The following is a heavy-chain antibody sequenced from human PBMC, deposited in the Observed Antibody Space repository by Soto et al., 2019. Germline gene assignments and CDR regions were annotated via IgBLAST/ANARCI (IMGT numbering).Heavy chain of an antibody. CDR3: ASYVLLWFGELQPQRYYFDY. J-gene: IGHJ4*02. Sequence: SEALSLTCTVSAGSISRYYWSWIRQPPGRGLEWIGYIYYSGSTNYNPSLKSRVTISVDTSKNQFSLKLSSVTAADTAVYYCASYVLLWFGELQPQRYYFDYWGQGTLVT. CDR1: AGSISRYY. V-gene: IGHV4-59*08. D-gene: IGHD3-10*01. CDR2: IYYSGST.